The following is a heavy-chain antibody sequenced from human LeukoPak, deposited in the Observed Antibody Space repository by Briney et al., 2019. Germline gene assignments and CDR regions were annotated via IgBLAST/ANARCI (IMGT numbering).Heavy chain of an antibody. V-gene: IGHV3-11*06. CDR1: GFTFSDYY. CDR3: SGGYDSDYFFYYGLDV. J-gene: IGHJ6*02. CDR2: ISSSSRST. Sequence: GRSLRLACAASGFTFSDYYMSWMRQAPGKGLEWVSYISSSSRSTTYADSVKDRYTISRDNAKNSLYLQMNSLRAEDTAVYYCSGGYDSDYFFYYGLDVWGQGTTVTVSS. D-gene: IGHD5-12*01.